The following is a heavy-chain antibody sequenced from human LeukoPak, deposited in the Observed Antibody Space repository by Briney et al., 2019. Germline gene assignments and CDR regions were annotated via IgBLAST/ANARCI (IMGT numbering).Heavy chain of an antibody. CDR1: GYSFTSYW. CDR2: IEPSDSYT. J-gene: IGHJ4*02. Sequence: GESPRISCKGSGYSFTSYWISGVRQMPGKGLEWMGRIEPSDSYTNYSPCFQGHVTISADKSISTAYLQWSSLKASDTALYYCARQDRQTWDYWGQGTLVTVSS. CDR3: ARQDRQTWDY. V-gene: IGHV5-10-1*01.